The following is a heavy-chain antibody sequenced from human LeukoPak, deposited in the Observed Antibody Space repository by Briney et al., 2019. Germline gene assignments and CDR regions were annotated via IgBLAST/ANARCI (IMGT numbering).Heavy chain of an antibody. CDR3: ARHPLGSNSWCWSGDY. CDR2: ISSSSNI. CDR1: GFTFSTYT. Sequence: GGSLRLSCAASGFTFSTYTMKWVRQAPGKGLQWVSSISSSSNIYYADSVKGRFTISRDNAKNSLYLQMNSLSAEDTAVYFCARHPLGSNSWCWSGDYWCQGTLVTVSS. D-gene: IGHD6-13*01. V-gene: IGHV3-21*01. J-gene: IGHJ4*02.